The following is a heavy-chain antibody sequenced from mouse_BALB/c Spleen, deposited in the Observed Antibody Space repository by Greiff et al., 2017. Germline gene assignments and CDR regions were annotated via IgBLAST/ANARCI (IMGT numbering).Heavy chain of an antibody. CDR1: GYTFTDYY. J-gene: IGHJ4*01. D-gene: IGHD2-3*01. Sequence: QVHVKQSGPELVKPGASVKISCKASGYTFTDYYINWVKQKPGQGLEWIGWIYPGSGNTKYNEKFKGKATLTVDTSSSTAYMQLSSLTSEDTAVYFCARSSRWLLRGDYWGQGTSVTVSS. CDR3: ARSSRWLLRGDY. CDR2: IYPGSGNT. V-gene: IGHV1-84*02.